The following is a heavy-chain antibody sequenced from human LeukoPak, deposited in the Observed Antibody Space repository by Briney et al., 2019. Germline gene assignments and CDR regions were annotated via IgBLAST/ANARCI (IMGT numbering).Heavy chain of an antibody. CDR2: ISGSGGST. D-gene: IGHD6-13*01. CDR3: AKQTAAGTPVDY. Sequence: GGSLRLSCAASGFTFSSFGMPWVRQAPGKGLEWVSPISGSGGSTYYADSVKGRFTISRDNSKNTLFLQMNSLRAEDTAVYYCAKQTAAGTPVDYWGQGTLVTVSS. CDR1: GFTFSSFG. V-gene: IGHV3-23*01. J-gene: IGHJ4*02.